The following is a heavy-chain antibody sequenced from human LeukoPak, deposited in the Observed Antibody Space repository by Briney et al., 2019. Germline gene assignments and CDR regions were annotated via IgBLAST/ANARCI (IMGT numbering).Heavy chain of an antibody. Sequence: GGSLRLSCAASGFTFASYSMNWVRQAPGKGLEWVSSISGDSTYIYNAGSVKGRFTISRDNAQASLYLQMISLRADDTTVYYCARVSGRLERQSDLDYWGQGTLVIVSS. V-gene: IGHV3-21*01. CDR2: ISGDSTYI. CDR3: ARVSGRLERQSDLDY. D-gene: IGHD1-1*01. CDR1: GFTFASYS. J-gene: IGHJ4*02.